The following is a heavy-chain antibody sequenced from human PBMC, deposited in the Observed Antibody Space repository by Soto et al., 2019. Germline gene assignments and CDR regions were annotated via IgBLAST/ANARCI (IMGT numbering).Heavy chain of an antibody. CDR2: IYYSGST. Sequence: QVQLQASGPGLVKPSETLSLTCTVSGGSVSSGSYYWTWIRQPPGKGLEWIGYIYYSGSTNYNPSLKTRVTISLDTSNDQFALRLSSVTAADTAVYYCARTFCSTTSCQAHDMDVWGQGTTVTVSS. J-gene: IGHJ6*02. D-gene: IGHD2-2*01. CDR3: ARTFCSTTSCQAHDMDV. CDR1: GGSVSSGSYY. V-gene: IGHV4-61*01.